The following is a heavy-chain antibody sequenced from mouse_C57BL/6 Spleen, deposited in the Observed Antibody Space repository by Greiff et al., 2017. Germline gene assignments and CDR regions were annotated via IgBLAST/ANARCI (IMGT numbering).Heavy chain of an antibody. CDR3: ARCTTVVATFDYYAMDY. V-gene: IGHV1-80*01. CDR2: IYPGDGDT. J-gene: IGHJ4*01. D-gene: IGHD1-1*01. Sequence: QVHVKQSGAELVKPGASVKISCKASGYAFSSYWMNWVKQRPGKGLEWIGQIYPGDGDTNYNGKFKGKATLTADKSSSTAYMQPSSLTSEDSAVYFCARCTTVVATFDYYAMDYWGQGTSVTVSS. CDR1: GYAFSSYW.